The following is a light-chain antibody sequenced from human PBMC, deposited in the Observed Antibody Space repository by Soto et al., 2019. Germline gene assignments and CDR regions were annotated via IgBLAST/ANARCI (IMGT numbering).Light chain of an antibody. CDR1: SSNVGGYNY. V-gene: IGLV2-11*01. Sequence: QSALTQPRSVSGSPGPSVTISCTGSSSNVGGYNYVSWYQQHPGKAPKLMIYDVNNRPSGVPDRFSGSKSGNTASLTISGLQAEDEADYYCCSYVGGYTFGVVFGGGTKLTVL. CDR2: DVN. J-gene: IGLJ2*01. CDR3: CSYVGGYTFGVV.